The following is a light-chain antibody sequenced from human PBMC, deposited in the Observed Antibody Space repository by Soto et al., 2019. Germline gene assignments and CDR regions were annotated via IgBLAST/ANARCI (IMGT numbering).Light chain of an antibody. CDR2: AAS. Sequence: QMTQSPSSLSATVGEKIIITCRASRGVGSDVSWYQQKPGQAPKLLIYAASNLYTGVPSRFSGSRSGTEFTLTISSLQSEDFAVYYCQQYKNGWTFGQGTKVDIK. J-gene: IGKJ1*01. CDR3: QQYKNGWT. CDR1: RGVGSD. V-gene: IGKV1-17*01.